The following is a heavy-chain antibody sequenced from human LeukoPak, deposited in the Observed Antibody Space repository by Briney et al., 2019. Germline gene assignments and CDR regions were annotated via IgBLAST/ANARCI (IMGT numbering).Heavy chain of an antibody. D-gene: IGHD4-23*01. CDR1: GGSISSYY. V-gene: IGHV4-59*08. CDR2: IYYTGST. Sequence: PSETLSLTYTVSGGSISSYYWSWIRQPPGKGLEWIGYIYYTGSTNYNPSLKSRVTISVDTSKDQFSLNLSSVTAADTAVYYCASGGFLGGNFWGYYFDYWGQGTLVTVSS. CDR3: ASGGFLGGNFWGYYFDY. J-gene: IGHJ4*02.